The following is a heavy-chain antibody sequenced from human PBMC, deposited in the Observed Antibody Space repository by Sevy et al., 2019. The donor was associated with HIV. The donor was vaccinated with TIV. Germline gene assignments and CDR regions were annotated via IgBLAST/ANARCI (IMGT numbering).Heavy chain of an antibody. CDR2: MNPNSGNT. J-gene: IGHJ6*02. CDR1: GYTFTSYD. V-gene: IGHV1-8*01. CDR3: ARGDADSKRVYYYYYGMDV. D-gene: IGHD2-21*01. Sequence: ASVKVSCKASGYTFTSYDINWVRQATGQGLEWMGWMNPNSGNTGYAQKFQGRVTMTRNTSISTAYMELSSLRSEDMAVYYCARGDADSKRVYYYYYGMDVWGQGTTVTVSS.